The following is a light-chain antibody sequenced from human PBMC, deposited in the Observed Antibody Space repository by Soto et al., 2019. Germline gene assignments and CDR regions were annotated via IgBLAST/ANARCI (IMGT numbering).Light chain of an antibody. V-gene: IGLV2-8*01. CDR2: DVS. Sequence: QSALTQPPSASGSPGQSVTISCTGTSSDVGGSNYVSWYQHHPGKAPKLMIYDVSKRPSGVPDRFSGSKSGNTASLTVSGVQAEDEADYYCNSYAGSNNWVFGGGTKLTVL. CDR1: SSDVGGSNY. J-gene: IGLJ3*02. CDR3: NSYAGSNNWV.